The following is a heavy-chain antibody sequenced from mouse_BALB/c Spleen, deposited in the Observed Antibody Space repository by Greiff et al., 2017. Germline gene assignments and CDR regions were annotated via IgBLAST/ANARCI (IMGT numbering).Heavy chain of an antibody. Sequence: VQRQQSGAELVRPGVSVKISCKGSGYTFTDYAMHWVKQSHAKSLEWIGVISTYYGDASYNQKFKGKATMTVDKSSSTAYMELARLTSEDSAIYYCAREDPFAYWGQGTLVTVSA. J-gene: IGHJ3*01. V-gene: IGHV1S137*01. CDR3: AREDPFAY. CDR1: GYTFTDYA. CDR2: ISTYYGDA.